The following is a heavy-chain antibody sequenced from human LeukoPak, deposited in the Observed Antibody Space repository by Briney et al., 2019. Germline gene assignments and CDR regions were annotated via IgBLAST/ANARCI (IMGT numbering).Heavy chain of an antibody. Sequence: SETRSLTCAVDGGSFSGYYWSWIRQPPGKGLEWIGEINHSGSTNYNPSLKSRVTISVDTSKNQFSLKLSSVTAADTAVYYCARDGDDYSNYNGWFDPWGQGTLVTVSS. D-gene: IGHD4-11*01. CDR3: ARDGDDYSNYNGWFDP. CDR2: INHSGST. J-gene: IGHJ5*02. V-gene: IGHV4-34*01. CDR1: GGSFSGYY.